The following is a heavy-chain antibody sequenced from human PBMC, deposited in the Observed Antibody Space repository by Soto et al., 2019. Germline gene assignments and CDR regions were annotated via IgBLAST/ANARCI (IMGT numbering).Heavy chain of an antibody. Sequence: ASVKVSCKASGYTFTGYYMHWVRQAPGQGLEWMGWINPNSGGTNYAQKFQGRVTMTRDTSISTAYMELSRLRSDDTAVYYCAREGLSADYYSYGMDVWGQGTTVTVSS. V-gene: IGHV1-2*02. CDR2: INPNSGGT. D-gene: IGHD2-15*01. J-gene: IGHJ6*02. CDR3: AREGLSADYYSYGMDV. CDR1: GYTFTGYY.